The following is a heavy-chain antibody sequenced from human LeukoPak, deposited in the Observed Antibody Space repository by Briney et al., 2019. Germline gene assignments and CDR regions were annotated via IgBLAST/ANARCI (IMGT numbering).Heavy chain of an antibody. Sequence: SETLSLTCAVYGGSFSGYYWSWLRQPPGKGLEWSGEINHSGSNNYNPSLNSRVTISVDTSKKQICLKLGSVTAADTAVYYCARSEMGGNQDYWGQGTLVTVSS. V-gene: IGHV4-34*01. J-gene: IGHJ4*02. CDR1: GGSFSGYY. CDR2: INHSGSN. CDR3: ARSEMGGNQDY. D-gene: IGHD4-23*01.